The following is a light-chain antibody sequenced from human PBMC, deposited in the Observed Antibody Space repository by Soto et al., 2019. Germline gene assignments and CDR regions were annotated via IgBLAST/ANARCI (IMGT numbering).Light chain of an antibody. CDR2: DVS. Sequence: QSALTHPASVSGSPGQSITISCTGTSSDVGGYNYVSWYQQHPGKAPKFMIYDVSNRPSGVSNRFSGSKSGNTASLTISGLQAEDEADYYCSSYTSSSTQVFGTGTKVTVL. CDR3: SSYTSSSTQV. V-gene: IGLV2-14*01. J-gene: IGLJ1*01. CDR1: SSDVGGYNY.